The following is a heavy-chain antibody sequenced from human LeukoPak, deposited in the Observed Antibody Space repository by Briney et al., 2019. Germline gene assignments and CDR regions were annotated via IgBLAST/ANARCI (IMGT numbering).Heavy chain of an antibody. CDR2: ISRSGSTI. V-gene: IGHV3-48*03. CDR3: TRDLAMVHFDY. J-gene: IGHJ4*02. Sequence: GGSLRLSCAASGFTFSSYEMNWVRQAPGKGLEWVSYISRSGSTIYYADSVKGRFTISRDNAKNSQYLQMNSLRGEDTAVYYCTRDLAMVHFDYWGQGTLVTVSS. CDR1: GFTFSSYE. D-gene: IGHD5-18*01.